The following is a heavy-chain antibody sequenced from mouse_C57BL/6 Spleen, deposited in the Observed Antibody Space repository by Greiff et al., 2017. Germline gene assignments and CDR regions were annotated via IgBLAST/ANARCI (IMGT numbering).Heavy chain of an antibody. J-gene: IGHJ4*01. CDR3: ARDYSNYAYAMDY. V-gene: IGHV1-59*01. Sequence: VQLQQPGAELVRPGTSVKLSCKASAYPFPSSWLHGVKQRPGQGLEWIGVIDPSDSYTNYNQKFKGKATLTVDTSSSTAYMQLSSLTSEDSAVYYCARDYSNYAYAMDYWGQGTSVTVSS. CDR2: IDPSDSYT. D-gene: IGHD2-5*01. CDR1: AYPFPSSW.